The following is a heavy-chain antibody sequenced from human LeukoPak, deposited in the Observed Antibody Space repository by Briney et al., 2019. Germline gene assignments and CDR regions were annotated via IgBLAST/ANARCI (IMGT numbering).Heavy chain of an antibody. Sequence: GGSLRLSCAASGFTFSSYWMNWVHQAPGKGLVWVSRIASDGSSTTYADSVKGRFSISRDNAKNTLYLQMNSLRVEDTAVYYCARGRPHGNDYWGQGTLVTVSS. CDR2: IASDGSST. CDR3: ARGRPHGNDY. J-gene: IGHJ4*02. V-gene: IGHV3-74*01. CDR1: GFTFSSYW. D-gene: IGHD4-23*01.